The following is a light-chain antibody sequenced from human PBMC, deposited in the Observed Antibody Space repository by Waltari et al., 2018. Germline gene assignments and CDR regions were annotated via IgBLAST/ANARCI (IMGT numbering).Light chain of an antibody. CDR3: SSYSTSGTWV. CDR2: DVN. V-gene: IGLV2-14*03. Sequence: QSALTQPASVSGSPGQSITISCTGTSHDVGGYNSVSWCQQHPAKAPNLMIYDVNTRPSGVSNRFSGSKSGNTASLTISGLQTEDEADYYCSSYSTSGTWVFGGGTKVTVL. J-gene: IGLJ3*02. CDR1: SHDVGGYNS.